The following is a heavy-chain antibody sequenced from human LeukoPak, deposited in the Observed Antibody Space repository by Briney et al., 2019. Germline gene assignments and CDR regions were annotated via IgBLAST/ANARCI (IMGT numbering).Heavy chain of an antibody. J-gene: IGHJ3*02. CDR3: ARDRLSQGAFDI. V-gene: IGHV4-39*07. CDR1: GGSVSSSSYY. CDR2: IYYSGST. Sequence: PSETLSLTCTVSGGSVSSSSYYWGWIRQPPGKGLEWIGSIYYSGSTYHNPSLKSRVTLLLDTSKNQFSLRLNSVTAADTAVYYCARDRLSQGAFDIWGQGTVVTVSS.